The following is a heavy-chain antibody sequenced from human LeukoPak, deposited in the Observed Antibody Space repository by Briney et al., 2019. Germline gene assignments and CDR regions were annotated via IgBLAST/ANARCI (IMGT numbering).Heavy chain of an antibody. CDR1: GYTFTSYA. J-gene: IGHJ5*02. Sequence: ASVKVSCKPSGYTFTSYAIHWVRQAPGQRLEWMGWINAGSGNTKYSQEFQGRVTITRDTSASTAYMELSSLRSEDMAAYYCARGAGYSSQNWFDPWGQGTLVTVSS. CDR2: INAGSGNT. CDR3: ARGAGYSSQNWFDP. D-gene: IGHD6-13*01. V-gene: IGHV1-3*03.